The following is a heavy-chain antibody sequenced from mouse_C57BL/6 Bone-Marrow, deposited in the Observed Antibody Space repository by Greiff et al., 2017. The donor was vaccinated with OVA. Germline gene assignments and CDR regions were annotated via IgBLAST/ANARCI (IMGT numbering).Heavy chain of an antibody. CDR1: GYSFTSYY. V-gene: IGHV1-66*01. CDR2: IYPGSGNT. Sequence: SGPELVKPGASVKISCKASGYSFTSYYIHWVKQRPGQGLEWIGWIYPGSGNTKYNEKFKGKATLTADTSSSTAYMQLSSLTSEDSAVYYCARGDGNYGAMDYWGQGTSVTVSS. D-gene: IGHD2-1*01. CDR3: ARGDGNYGAMDY. J-gene: IGHJ4*01.